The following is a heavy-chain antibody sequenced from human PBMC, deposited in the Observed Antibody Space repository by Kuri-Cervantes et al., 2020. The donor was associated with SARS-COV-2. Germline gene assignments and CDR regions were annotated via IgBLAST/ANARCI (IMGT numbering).Heavy chain of an antibody. CDR3: AKDPTATTEYYYAMDV. V-gene: IGHV3-23*01. Sequence: GESLKISCAASGFTFDDYAMSWVRQAPGKGLEWVSVISSSGTGAYYADSVKGRFTISRDNSKNTLYLQMNSLRAEDTAVYFCAKDPTATTEYYYAMDVWGQGTTVTVSS. CDR2: ISSSGTGA. D-gene: IGHD1-7*01. CDR1: GFTFDDYA. J-gene: IGHJ6*02.